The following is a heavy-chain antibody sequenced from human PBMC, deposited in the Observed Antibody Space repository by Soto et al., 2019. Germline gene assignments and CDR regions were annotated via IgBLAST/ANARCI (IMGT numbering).Heavy chain of an antibody. Sequence: QLQLQESGSGLVKPSQTLSLTCAVSGGSISSGGYSWSWIRQPPGKGLEWIGYIYHSGSTYYNPSLKSRVTISVDRSKNQFSLKLSSVTAADTAVYYCARTSSSWSGYYFDYWGQGTLVTVSS. D-gene: IGHD6-13*01. CDR1: GGSISSGGYS. J-gene: IGHJ4*02. CDR2: IYHSGST. V-gene: IGHV4-30-2*01. CDR3: ARTSSSWSGYYFDY.